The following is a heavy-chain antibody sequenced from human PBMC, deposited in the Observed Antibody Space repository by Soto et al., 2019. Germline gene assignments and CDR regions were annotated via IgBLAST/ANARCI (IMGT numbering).Heavy chain of an antibody. Sequence: ASVKVSCKASGYTFTSYGISWVRQAPGQGLEWMGWINAYNGNTNYAQKLQGRVTMTTDTSTSTAYMELRSLRSDDTAVYYCARAERGYYDFWSGYLDYRGQGTLVTVSS. CDR2: INAYNGNT. D-gene: IGHD3-3*01. J-gene: IGHJ4*02. V-gene: IGHV1-18*01. CDR3: ARAERGYYDFWSGYLDY. CDR1: GYTFTSYG.